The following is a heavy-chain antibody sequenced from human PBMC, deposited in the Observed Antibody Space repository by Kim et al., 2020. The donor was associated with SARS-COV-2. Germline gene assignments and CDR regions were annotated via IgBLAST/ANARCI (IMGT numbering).Heavy chain of an antibody. J-gene: IGHJ4*02. CDR2: IDVANTNT. V-gene: IGHV1-3*01. CDR1: GYTFTSYC. Sequence: ASVKVSCKASGYTFTSYCLHWVRQAPGQSLEWMGWIDVANTNTHYSENFQGRVTISMDTSATTVYIELSSLRSEDTAVYYCARDGRSVDYDFDYWGQGTLVTVSS. D-gene: IGHD4-17*01. CDR3: ARDGRSVDYDFDY.